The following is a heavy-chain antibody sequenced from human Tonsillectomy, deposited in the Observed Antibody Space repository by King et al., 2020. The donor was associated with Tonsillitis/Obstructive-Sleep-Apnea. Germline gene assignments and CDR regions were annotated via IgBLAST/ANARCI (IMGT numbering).Heavy chain of an antibody. Sequence: VQLVESGGGLVQPGGSLRLSCAASGFTFSDYSMNWVRQAPGKGLEWVSSISSSSSTMYYADSVKGRFTISRDNAKNSLYLQMNSLRDEDTAVYHCARNSYYVDVRGKGTTVTVSS. V-gene: IGHV3-48*02. CDR2: ISSSSSTM. J-gene: IGHJ6*03. CDR3: ARNSYYVDV. CDR1: GFTFSDYS.